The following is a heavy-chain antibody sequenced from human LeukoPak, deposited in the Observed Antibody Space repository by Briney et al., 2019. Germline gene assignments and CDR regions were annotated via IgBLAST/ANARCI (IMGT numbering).Heavy chain of an antibody. V-gene: IGHV3-66*01. CDR3: ARESAAAVGKGY. D-gene: IGHD6-13*01. J-gene: IGHJ4*02. CDR2: IYGGVST. CDR1: GFTVSINY. Sequence: GGSLRLSWAAYGFTVSINYIRWVRQAPGKGLEWVSIIYGGVSTFYADSVKGRFIISRDNSKNTLSLKMNSLGVEDPALFYWARESAAAVGKGYWGQGTLVTVSS.